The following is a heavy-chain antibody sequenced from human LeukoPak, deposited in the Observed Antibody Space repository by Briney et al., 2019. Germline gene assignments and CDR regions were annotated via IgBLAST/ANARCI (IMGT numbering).Heavy chain of an antibody. CDR1: GYTFTSYG. Sequence: ASVKVSCKASGYTFTSYGISWVRQAPGQGLEWMGWISAYNGNTNYAQKLQGRVTMTTDTSTSTAYMELRSLRSDDTAVYYCAREGGHDYIWGSNQSGDYFDYWGQGTLVTVSS. J-gene: IGHJ4*02. D-gene: IGHD3-16*01. V-gene: IGHV1-18*01. CDR2: ISAYNGNT. CDR3: AREGGHDYIWGSNQSGDYFDY.